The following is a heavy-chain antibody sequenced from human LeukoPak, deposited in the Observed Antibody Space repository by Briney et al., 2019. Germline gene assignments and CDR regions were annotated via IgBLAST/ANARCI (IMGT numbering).Heavy chain of an antibody. CDR1: GFTFDDHG. J-gene: IGHJ4*02. CDR3: ARDRSTVAGTSFDY. V-gene: IGHV3-20*04. Sequence: GGSLRLSCAASGFTFDDHGMSWVRQAPGKGLEWVSGINWNGDSTGYVDSVKGRFTISRDNAKNSLYLQMNSLRAEDTALYYCARDRSTVAGTSFDYWGQGTLVTVSS. D-gene: IGHD6-19*01. CDR2: INWNGDST.